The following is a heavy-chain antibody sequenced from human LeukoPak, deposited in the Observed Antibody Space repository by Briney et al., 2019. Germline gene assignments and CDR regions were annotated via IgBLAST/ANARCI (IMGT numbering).Heavy chain of an antibody. J-gene: IGHJ5*02. CDR1: GFTFSSSW. CDR2: ISNVGSST. V-gene: IGHV3-74*01. CDR3: ARDYLGWFDP. Sequence: GGSLRLSCAASGFTFSSSWMHWVRQAPWKGLVWVSRISNVGSSTNYADSVKGRFTISRDNAKNTLYLQMNSLRAEDTAVYYCARDYLGWFDPWGQGTLVTVSS.